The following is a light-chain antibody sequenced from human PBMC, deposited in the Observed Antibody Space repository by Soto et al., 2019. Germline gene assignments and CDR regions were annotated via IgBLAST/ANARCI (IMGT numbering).Light chain of an antibody. CDR2: EVN. V-gene: IGLV2-14*01. J-gene: IGLJ1*01. CDR1: SSDIGAYDY. CDR3: FSFTTTSTHV. Sequence: QSALTQPASLSGSPGQSITISCTGTSSDIGAYDYVSWFQQHPGKAPKLMIYEVNNRPSGVSNRFSGSKSGNTAYLTISGLQVEEEADYFCFSFTTTSTHVFGTGTKVTVL.